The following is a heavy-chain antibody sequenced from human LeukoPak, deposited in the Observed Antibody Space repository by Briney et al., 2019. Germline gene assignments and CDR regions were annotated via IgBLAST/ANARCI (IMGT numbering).Heavy chain of an antibody. CDR2: IRSSGSTV. CDR3: APSFWSGYEGLWGQGTLVTV. D-gene: IGHD3-3*01. CDR1: GFTFSTYS. J-gene: IGHJ4*02. Sequence: PGGSLRLSCAASGFTFSTYSMNWVRQAPGKGLEWVSYIRSSGSTVYYADSVKGRFTISRDNDKNSLYLQMNSLRAEDTAVYYCAPSFWSGYEGLWGQGTLVTVWGQGTLVTVSS. V-gene: IGHV3-48*01.